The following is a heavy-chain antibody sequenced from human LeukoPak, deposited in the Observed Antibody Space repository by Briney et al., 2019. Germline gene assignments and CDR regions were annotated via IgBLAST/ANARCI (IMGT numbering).Heavy chain of an antibody. Sequence: GGSLRLSCAASGFTFSSYWMHWVRQAPGKGLVWVSRINTDGSSTSYADSVKGRFTISRDNAKNTLYLQMNSLRAEDTAVYYCARGVVVVAANLNWFDPWGQGTLVTVSP. J-gene: IGHJ5*02. CDR3: ARGVVVVAANLNWFDP. CDR2: INTDGSST. CDR1: GFTFSSYW. V-gene: IGHV3-74*01. D-gene: IGHD2-15*01.